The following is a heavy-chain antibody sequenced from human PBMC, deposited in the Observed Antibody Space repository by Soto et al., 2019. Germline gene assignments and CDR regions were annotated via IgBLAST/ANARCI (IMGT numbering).Heavy chain of an antibody. CDR2: ISGSGGST. J-gene: IGHJ4*02. D-gene: IGHD3-3*01. Sequence: EVQLLESGGGLVQPGGSLRLSCAASGFTFSSYAMSWVRQAPGKGLEWVSAISGSGGSTYYADSGKGRFTISRDNSKNTLYLQMNRLRGEDTAVYYCAQGGITIFGVASPRYWGQGTLVTVSS. CDR3: AQGGITIFGVASPRY. CDR1: GFTFSSYA. V-gene: IGHV3-23*01.